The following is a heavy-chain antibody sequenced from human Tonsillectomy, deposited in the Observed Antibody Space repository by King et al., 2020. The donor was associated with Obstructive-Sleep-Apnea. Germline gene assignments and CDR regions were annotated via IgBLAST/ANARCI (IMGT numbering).Heavy chain of an antibody. CDR1: GFIFSDYY. D-gene: IGHD3-22*01. CDR2: ISGSGASR. J-gene: IGHJ4*02. Sequence: VQLVESGGDLVKPGGSLRLSCAASGFIFSDYYMSWIRQAPGKGLECIAYISGSGASRYYADSVKGRFTVSRDNAKNSRYLDMNNVRADDTAVYYCAREVYYDTSGYLYWGRGALVIVSA. CDR3: AREVYYDTSGYLY. V-gene: IGHV3-11*01.